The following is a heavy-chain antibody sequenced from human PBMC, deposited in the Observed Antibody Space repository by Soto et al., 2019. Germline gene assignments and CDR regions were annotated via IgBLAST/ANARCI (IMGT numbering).Heavy chain of an antibody. V-gene: IGHV1-46*01. CDR1: GYTFTSYY. D-gene: IGHD4-17*01. J-gene: IGHJ4*02. CDR3: ARMPLPRTRPVTPYFDY. CDR2: INPSGGST. Sequence: GASVKVSCKASGYTFTSYYMHWVRQAPGQGLEWMGIINPSGGSTSYAQKFQGRVTMTTDTSTSTAYMELRSLRSDDTAVYYCARMPLPRTRPVTPYFDYWGQGTLVTVSS.